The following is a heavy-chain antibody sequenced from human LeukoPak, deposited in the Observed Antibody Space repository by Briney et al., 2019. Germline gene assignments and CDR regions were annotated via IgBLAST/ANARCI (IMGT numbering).Heavy chain of an antibody. V-gene: IGHV3-30*02. Sequence: GGSLRLSCEASGFTFSSYGMHWVRQAPGKGLEWVAFIRYDGSNKYYADSVKGRFTISRDNSKNTLYLQMNSLRAEDTAVYYCAKGKSWGDWFDPWGQGTLVTVSS. CDR3: AKGKSWGDWFDP. CDR2: IRYDGSNK. D-gene: IGHD3-16*01. J-gene: IGHJ5*02. CDR1: GFTFSSYG.